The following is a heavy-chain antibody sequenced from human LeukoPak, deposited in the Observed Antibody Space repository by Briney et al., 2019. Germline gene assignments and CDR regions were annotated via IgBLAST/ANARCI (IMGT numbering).Heavy chain of an antibody. CDR3: AREVTSSSDAFDI. D-gene: IGHD6-13*01. J-gene: IGHJ3*02. CDR2: IWYDGSNK. Sequence: PGRSLRLSCAASGFTFSSYGMHWVRQAPGKGLEWVAVIWYDGSNKYYADSVKGRFTISRDNSKNTLYLQMNSLRAEDTAVYYCAREVTSSSDAFDIWGQGTMVTVSS. V-gene: IGHV3-33*01. CDR1: GFTFSSYG.